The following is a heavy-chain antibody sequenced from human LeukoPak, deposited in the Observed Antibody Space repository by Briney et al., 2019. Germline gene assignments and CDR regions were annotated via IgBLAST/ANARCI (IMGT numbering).Heavy chain of an antibody. CDR1: GYTLTELS. V-gene: IGHV1-24*01. D-gene: IGHD2-15*01. CDR3: ATYLGYCSGGRCYTFDY. CDR2: FDPEDGET. Sequence: ASVEVSCKVSGYTLTELSIHWVRQAPGKGLEWMGGFDPEDGETIYTQKFQGRVTMTEDTSTDTAYMELSSLRSEDTAVYYCATYLGYCSGGRCYTFDYWGQGTLVTVSS. J-gene: IGHJ4*02.